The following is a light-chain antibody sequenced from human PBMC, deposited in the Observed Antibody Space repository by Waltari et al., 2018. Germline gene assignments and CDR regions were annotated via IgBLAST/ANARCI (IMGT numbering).Light chain of an antibody. CDR2: KDS. V-gene: IGLV3-27*01. CDR1: VLAKKY. J-gene: IGLJ3*02. CDR3: YSEADNHRV. Sequence: SYELTQPSSVSVSPGQTARITCSGDVLAKKYARWFRQKPDQAPVLVIYKDSERSSGIPERFSGSSSGTTVTLTISGAQVEDETDYYCYSEADNHRVFGGGTQLSVL.